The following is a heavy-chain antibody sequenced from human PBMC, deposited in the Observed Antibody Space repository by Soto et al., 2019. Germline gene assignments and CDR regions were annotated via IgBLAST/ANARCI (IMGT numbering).Heavy chain of an antibody. CDR2: ISSDESNK. V-gene: IGHV3-30-3*01. CDR1: GFTFSSYA. CDR3: ARDGNVLRFLEWLSHLDN. D-gene: IGHD3-3*01. J-gene: IGHJ4*02. Sequence: QPGGSLRLSCAASGFTFSSYAMHWVRQAPGKGLEWVAVISSDESNKYYPDSVKGRFTISRDNSKNTLHLQMSSLRPEDTAVYFCARDGNVLRFLEWLSHLDNWGQGTLVTVSS.